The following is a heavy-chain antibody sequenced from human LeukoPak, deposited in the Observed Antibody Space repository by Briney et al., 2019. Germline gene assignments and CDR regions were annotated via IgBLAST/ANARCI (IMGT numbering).Heavy chain of an antibody. CDR3: ARAYRRIAAAGPNWFDP. J-gene: IGHJ5*02. CDR1: GYTFTGYY. V-gene: IGHV1-2*02. Sequence: GASVKVSCKASGYTFTGYYMHWVRQAPGQGLEWMGWINPNSGGTNYAQKFQGRVTMTRDTSISTAYMELSRLRSDDTAVYYCARAYRRIAAAGPNWFDPWGQGTLVTVSS. D-gene: IGHD6-13*01. CDR2: INPNSGGT.